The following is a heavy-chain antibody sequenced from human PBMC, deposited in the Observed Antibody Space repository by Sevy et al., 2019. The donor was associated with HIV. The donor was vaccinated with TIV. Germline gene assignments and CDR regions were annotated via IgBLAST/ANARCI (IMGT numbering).Heavy chain of an antibody. CDR1: GFTVSSNY. Sequence: GGSLRLSCAASGFTVSSNYMSWVRQAPGKGLEWVSVIYSGGSTYYADSVKGRFTISRDNSKNTLYLQMNSLRAEDTAVYYCARESPTATLRGGAFDIWGQGTMVTVSS. J-gene: IGHJ3*02. CDR3: ARESPTATLRGGAFDI. D-gene: IGHD4-17*01. V-gene: IGHV3-53*01. CDR2: IYSGGST.